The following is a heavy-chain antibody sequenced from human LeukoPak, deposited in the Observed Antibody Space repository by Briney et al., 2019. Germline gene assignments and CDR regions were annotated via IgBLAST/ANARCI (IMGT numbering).Heavy chain of an antibody. CDR2: INPNSGGT. V-gene: IGHV1-2*04. CDR1: GYTFTGYY. D-gene: IGHD6-13*01. Sequence: ASVKVSCKASGYTFTGYYMHWVRQAPGQGLEWMGWINPNSGGTDYAQKFQGWVTMTRDTSISTAYMELSRLRSDDTAVYYCAGARYSSSWYVLDYWGQGTLVTVSS. CDR3: AGARYSSSWYVLDY. J-gene: IGHJ4*02.